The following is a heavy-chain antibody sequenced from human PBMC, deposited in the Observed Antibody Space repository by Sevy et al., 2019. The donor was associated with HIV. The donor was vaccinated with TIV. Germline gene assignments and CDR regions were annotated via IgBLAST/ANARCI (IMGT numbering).Heavy chain of an antibody. D-gene: IGHD5-12*01. CDR2: IHYTGTT. CDR3: SRAPPVRSGDDSLNWFDP. CDR1: GGSISAYH. J-gene: IGHJ5*02. V-gene: IGHV4-59*01. Sequence: SETLSLTCTVSGGSISAYHWSWIRQPPGKGLEYIGYIHYTGTTNYNPSLKSRVTISVDTSKNQFSLQLSSVTAADTALDYCSRAPPVRSGDDSLNWFDPWGQGTLVTVSS.